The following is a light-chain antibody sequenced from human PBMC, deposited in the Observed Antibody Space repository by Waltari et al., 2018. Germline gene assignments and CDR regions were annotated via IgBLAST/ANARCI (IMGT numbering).Light chain of an antibody. V-gene: IGKV1-5*03. CDR2: TAS. J-gene: IGKJ2*01. CDR3: QQYHDYST. CDR1: QTILTW. Sequence: DTQVTQSPSTLSASVGDSVTITCRASQTILTWMAWYQQKPGKAPKLLIYTASRLESGVPSRFSGTASGTEFTLTISSLQPDDSATYYCQQYHDYSTFGQGTKLEIK.